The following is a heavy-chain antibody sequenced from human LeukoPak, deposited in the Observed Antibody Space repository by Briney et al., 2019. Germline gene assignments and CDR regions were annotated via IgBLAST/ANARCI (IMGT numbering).Heavy chain of an antibody. D-gene: IGHD3-10*01. CDR1: GGTFSSYA. Sequence: ASVKVSCKASGGTFSSYAISWVRQAPGQGLEWMGGIIPIFGTANYAQKFQGRVTITADESTSTAYMELSSLRSEDTAVYYCARDHSWFGEFFYDYWGQGTLVTVSS. CDR2: IIPIFGTA. CDR3: ARDHSWFGEFFYDY. V-gene: IGHV1-69*13. J-gene: IGHJ4*02.